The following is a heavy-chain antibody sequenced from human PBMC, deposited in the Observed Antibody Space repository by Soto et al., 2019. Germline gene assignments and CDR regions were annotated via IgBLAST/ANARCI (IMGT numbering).Heavy chain of an antibody. Sequence: EVQLLESGGGLVQHGGSLRLSCAASGFPFSSYGMSWVRQAPGKGLEWVSAISSSGGSAYYADTVKGRFTISRDNSKNTLYLQMNSLSAEDTAVYYCAREATTPIYWGQGNLVSVSS. CDR2: ISSSGGSA. CDR1: GFPFSSYG. J-gene: IGHJ4*02. V-gene: IGHV3-23*01. CDR3: AREATTPIY.